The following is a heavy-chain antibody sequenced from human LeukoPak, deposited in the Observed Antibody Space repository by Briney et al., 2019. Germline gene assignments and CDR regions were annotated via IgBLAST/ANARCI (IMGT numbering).Heavy chain of an antibody. D-gene: IGHD6-19*01. CDR2: ISGSSSYI. J-gene: IGHJ3*02. V-gene: IGHV3-11*06. CDR1: GFTFSDYY. Sequence: PGGSLRLSCAASGFTFSDYYMSWIRQAPGKGLEWVSSISGSSSYIYYADSLKGRFTISRDNAKKSLYLQMNSLRAEDTAVYYCARGQWSEDGFDIWGQGTMVTVSS. CDR3: ARGQWSEDGFDI.